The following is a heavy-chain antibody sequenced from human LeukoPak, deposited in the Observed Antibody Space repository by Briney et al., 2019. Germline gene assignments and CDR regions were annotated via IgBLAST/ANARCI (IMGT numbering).Heavy chain of an antibody. V-gene: IGHV1-2*02. CDR2: INPNSGGT. Sequence: GASVKVSCKASGYTFTGYYMHWVRQAPGQGLEWMGWINPNSGGTNYAQKFQGRVTMTRDTSISTAYMELSRLRSDDTAVYYCARATMITFGGVILWFDYWGQGTLVTVSS. CDR3: ARATMITFGGVILWFDY. D-gene: IGHD3-16*01. J-gene: IGHJ4*02. CDR1: GYTFTGYY.